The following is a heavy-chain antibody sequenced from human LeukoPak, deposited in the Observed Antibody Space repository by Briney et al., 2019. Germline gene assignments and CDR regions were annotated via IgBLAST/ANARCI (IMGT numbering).Heavy chain of an antibody. CDR2: IYYSGST. J-gene: IGHJ4*02. V-gene: IGHV4-59*01. D-gene: IGHD3-3*01. CDR3: ARALPYYDFWSGYDY. Sequence: SETLSLTCTVSGGSISSYYWSWIRQPPGKGLEWIGYIYYSGSTNYNPSLKSRVTISVDTSENQFSLKLSSVTAADTAVYYCARALPYYDFWSGYDYWGQGTLVTVSS. CDR1: GGSISSYY.